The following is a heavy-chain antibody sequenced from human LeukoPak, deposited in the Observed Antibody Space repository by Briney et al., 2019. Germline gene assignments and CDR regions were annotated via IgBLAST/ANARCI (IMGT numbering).Heavy chain of an antibody. CDR3: AMTWIQLLDY. CDR2: INPSGGGT. V-gene: IGHV1-46*01. Sequence: GASVKVSCKASGYTFTSYYMHWVRQAPGQGLEWMGMINPSGGGTNYAQKFQGRVTMTKDTSTSTIYMELSSLRAEDTAVYYCAMTWIQLLDYWGQGTLVTVSS. D-gene: IGHD5-18*01. J-gene: IGHJ4*02. CDR1: GYTFTSYY.